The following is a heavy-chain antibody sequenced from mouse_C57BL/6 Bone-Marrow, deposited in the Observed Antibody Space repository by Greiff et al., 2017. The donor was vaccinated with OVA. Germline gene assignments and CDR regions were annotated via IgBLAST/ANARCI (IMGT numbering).Heavy chain of an antibody. V-gene: IGHV1-55*01. J-gene: IGHJ3*01. CDR1: GYTFTSYW. D-gene: IGHD2-4*01. CDR2: IYPGSGST. CDR3: STRVYYDYRSWFAY. Sequence: VKLQQPGAELVKPGASVKMSCKASGYTFTSYWITWVKQRPGQGLEWIGDIYPGSGSTNYNEQFQSTATLTVDTSSSTAYLQLSSLTADDSAVYYCSTRVYYDYRSWFAYWGQGTLVTVSA.